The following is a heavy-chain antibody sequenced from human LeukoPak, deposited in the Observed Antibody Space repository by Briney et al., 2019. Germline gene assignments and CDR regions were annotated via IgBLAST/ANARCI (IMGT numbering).Heavy chain of an antibody. J-gene: IGHJ4*02. CDR3: ARGGYGGSLFDY. Sequence: GSLRLSCAASGFTFSSYAMHWVRQAPGKGLEWVAVISYDGSNKYYADSVKGRFTISRDNSKNTLYLQMNSLRAEDTAVYYCARGGYGGSLFDYWGQGTLVTVSS. V-gene: IGHV3-30*04. CDR1: GFTFSSYA. CDR2: ISYDGSNK. D-gene: IGHD4-23*01.